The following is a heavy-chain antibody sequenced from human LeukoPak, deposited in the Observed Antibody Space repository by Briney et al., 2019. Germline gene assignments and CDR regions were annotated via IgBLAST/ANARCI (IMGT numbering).Heavy chain of an antibody. CDR2: ISSSSSYT. V-gene: IGHV3-11*03. CDR1: GIPFSDYY. D-gene: IGHD6-13*01. Sequence: GGSLRLSCVVSGIPFSDYYMNWIRQAPGKGLEWISYISSSSSYTDYADSVKGRFTISRDNAKSALYLHLNSLRLEGTAVYYCAAGTAADFWGQGTLVTVSS. J-gene: IGHJ4*02. CDR3: AAGTAADF.